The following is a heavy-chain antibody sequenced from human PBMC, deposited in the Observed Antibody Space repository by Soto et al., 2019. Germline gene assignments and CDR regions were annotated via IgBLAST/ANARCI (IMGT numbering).Heavy chain of an antibody. CDR1: GGSISGSY. Sequence: SETLSLTCSVSGGSISGSYWSWIRQSPGKGLEWLGYVYYTGSTNYSPSLRSRVSISVDTSKNEFSLRLSSVTAADTAVYFCARSVAVPGARIDYWGQGTQVTVSS. CDR2: VYYTGST. J-gene: IGHJ4*02. D-gene: IGHD6-19*01. CDR3: ARSVAVPGARIDY. V-gene: IGHV4-59*01.